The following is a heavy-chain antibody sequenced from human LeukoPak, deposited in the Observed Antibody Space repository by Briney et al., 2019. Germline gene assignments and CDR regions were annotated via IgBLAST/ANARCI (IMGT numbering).Heavy chain of an antibody. CDR1: GGSISSSSYY. J-gene: IGHJ4*02. CDR3: ARDLNYYDSSGYYDY. CDR2: IYYSGST. V-gene: IGHV4-39*07. D-gene: IGHD3-22*01. Sequence: SETLSLTCTVSGGSISSSSYYWGWIRQPPGKGLEWIGSIYYSGSTYYNPSLKSRVTISVDTSKNQFSLKLSSVTAADTAVYYCARDLNYYDSSGYYDYWGREPWSPSPQ.